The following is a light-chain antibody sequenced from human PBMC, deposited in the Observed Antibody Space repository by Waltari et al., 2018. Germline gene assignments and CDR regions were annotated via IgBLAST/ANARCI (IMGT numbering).Light chain of an antibody. Sequence: QSVLTQPPSVSAAPGQRVTISCSGGSSNIGNNYVSWYRQFPGTAPKLLIYEDNERPSGVPGVSSGSNSGTSATLDITGLQAGDEADYYCGTWDSSLSGAVFGGGTHLTVL. V-gene: IGLV1-51*02. CDR1: SSNIGNNY. CDR3: GTWDSSLSGAV. CDR2: EDN. J-gene: IGLJ7*01.